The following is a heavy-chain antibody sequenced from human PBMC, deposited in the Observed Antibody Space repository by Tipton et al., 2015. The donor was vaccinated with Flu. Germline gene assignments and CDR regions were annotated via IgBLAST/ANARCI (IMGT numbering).Heavy chain of an antibody. J-gene: IGHJ3*02. D-gene: IGHD3-22*01. CDR1: GFTFSSYE. CDR3: ASVLYYYGSSGSPLDI. CDR2: ISSSGSTI. V-gene: IGHV3-48*03. Sequence: SLRLSCAASGFTFSSYEMNWVRQAPGKGLEWVSYISSSGSTIYYADSVKGRFTISRDNAKNSLYLQMNSLRAEDTAVYYCASVLYYYGSSGSPLDIWGQGTMVTVSS.